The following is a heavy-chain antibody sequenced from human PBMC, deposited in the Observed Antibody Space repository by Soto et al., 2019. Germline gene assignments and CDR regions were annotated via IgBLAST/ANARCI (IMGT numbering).Heavy chain of an antibody. J-gene: IGHJ6*02. CDR2: IYYSGST. CDR1: GGSISSGDYY. Sequence: SETLSLTCTVSGGSISSGDYYWSWIRQPPGKGLEWIGYIYYSGSTYYNPSLKSRVTISVDTSKNQFSLKLSSVTAADTAVYYCATETLSGSYYRNYYYGMDVWGQGTTVTVSS. CDR3: ATETLSGSYYRNYYYGMDV. D-gene: IGHD1-26*01. V-gene: IGHV4-30-4*01.